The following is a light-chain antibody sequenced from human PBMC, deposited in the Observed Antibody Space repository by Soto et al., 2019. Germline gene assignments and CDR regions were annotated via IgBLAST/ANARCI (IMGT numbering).Light chain of an antibody. Sequence: DIQMTQSPSSLSASVGDRITITCRASQSISSYLNWYQQKPGKAPKLLIYAASSLQSGVPSRFSGSGSGTDFTLTISSLQPEDFATYYCQQSYSTPLFTFGPVTTVDIK. J-gene: IGKJ3*01. CDR2: AAS. V-gene: IGKV1-39*01. CDR1: QSISSY. CDR3: QQSYSTPLFT.